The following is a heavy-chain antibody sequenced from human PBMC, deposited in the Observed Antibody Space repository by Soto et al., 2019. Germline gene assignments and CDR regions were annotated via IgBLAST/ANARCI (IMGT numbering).Heavy chain of an antibody. V-gene: IGHV4-34*01. D-gene: IGHD1-7*01. CDR3: ASIPHNELPPRFSPDY. Sequence: PSETLSLTCAVYGGSFSGYYWSWIRQPPGKGLEWIGEINHSGSTNYNPSLKSRVTISVDTSKNQFSLKLSSVTAADTAVYYCASIPHNELPPRFSPDYWGQGTLVTVSS. CDR1: GGSFSGYY. CDR2: INHSGST. J-gene: IGHJ4*02.